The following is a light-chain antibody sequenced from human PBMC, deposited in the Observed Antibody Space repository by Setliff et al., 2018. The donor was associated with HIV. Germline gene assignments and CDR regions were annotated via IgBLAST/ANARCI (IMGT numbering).Light chain of an antibody. Sequence: QSALAQPASVSGSPGQSITISCTGTRSDVGGYNSVSWYQQHPGKVPKVLIYEVSNRPSGVSNRFSGSKSGNTASLTISGLQADDEADYFCCSYAGRYTWVFGGGTKVTVL. V-gene: IGLV2-14*03. CDR2: EVS. J-gene: IGLJ3*02. CDR1: RSDVGGYNS. CDR3: CSYAGRYTWV.